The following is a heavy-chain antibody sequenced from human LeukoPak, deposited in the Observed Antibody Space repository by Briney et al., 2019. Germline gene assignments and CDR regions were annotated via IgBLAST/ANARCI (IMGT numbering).Heavy chain of an antibody. J-gene: IGHJ4*02. CDR2: INTNTGNP. CDR3: ARDPYGDYVAVDY. CDR1: GYTFTSYA. D-gene: IGHD4-17*01. V-gene: IGHV7-4-1*04. Sequence: ASVKVSCKASGYTFTSYAMNWVRQAPGQGLEWMGWINTNTGNPTYAQGFTGRFVFSLDTSVSMAYLHISSLKAEDTAVYYCARDPYGDYVAVDYWGQGTLVTVSS.